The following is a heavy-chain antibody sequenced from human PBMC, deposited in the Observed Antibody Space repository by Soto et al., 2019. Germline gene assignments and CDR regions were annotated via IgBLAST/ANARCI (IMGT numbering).Heavy chain of an antibody. CDR3: AREIGGSYPNAFDI. CDR2: ISSRSTYI. V-gene: IGHV3-21*01. Sequence: GGSLRLSCAASGFTFSSYSMNWVRQAPGKGLEWVSSISSRSTYIYYADSVKGRFTISRDNAKNSLYLQMNSLRAEDTAVYYCAREIGGSYPNAFDIWGQGTMVTVSS. D-gene: IGHD1-26*01. CDR1: GFTFSSYS. J-gene: IGHJ3*02.